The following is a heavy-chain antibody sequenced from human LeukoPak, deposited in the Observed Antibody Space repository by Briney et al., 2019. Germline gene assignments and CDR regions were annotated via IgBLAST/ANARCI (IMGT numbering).Heavy chain of an antibody. V-gene: IGHV4-4*07. J-gene: IGHJ3*02. CDR2: IYTSGST. CDR3: ARVMDSSYYYDSSGYPGDAFDI. D-gene: IGHD3-22*01. Sequence: PSETLSLTCTVSGGPISSYYWSWIRQPAGKGLEWIGRIYTSGSTNYNPSLKSRVTMSVDTSKNQFSLKLSSVTAADTAVYYCARVMDSSYYYDSSGYPGDAFDIWGQGTMVTVSS. CDR1: GGPISSYY.